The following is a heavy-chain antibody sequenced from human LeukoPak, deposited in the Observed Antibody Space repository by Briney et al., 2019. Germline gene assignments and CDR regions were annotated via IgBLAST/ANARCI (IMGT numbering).Heavy chain of an antibody. CDR1: GVTLSNYG. V-gene: IGHV3-23*01. J-gene: IGHJ4*02. Sequence: GGPLRLSCAVSGVTLSNYGMSWVRQAPGKGLEWVAGISGSGGGTKYADSVKRGFTIARENQKKTLYMQMNSLRAEDTAVYFCAKRGVVIRVILVGFHKEAYYFDSWGQGALVTVSS. CDR3: AKRGVVIRVILVGFHKEAYYFDS. CDR2: ISGSGGGT. D-gene: IGHD3-22*01.